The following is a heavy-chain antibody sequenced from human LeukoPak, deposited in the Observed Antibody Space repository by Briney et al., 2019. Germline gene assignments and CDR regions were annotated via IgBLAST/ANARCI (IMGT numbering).Heavy chain of an antibody. CDR2: ISSSSSYI. CDR1: GFTFSSYS. V-gene: IGHV3-21*01. Sequence: GGSLRLSCAVSGFTFSSYSMNWVRQAPGKGLEWVSSISSSSSYIYYADSVKGRFTISRDNAKNSLYLQMNSLRAEDTAVYYCARDVKIAAAVFDAFDIWGQGTMVTVSS. CDR3: ARDVKIAAAVFDAFDI. J-gene: IGHJ3*02. D-gene: IGHD6-13*01.